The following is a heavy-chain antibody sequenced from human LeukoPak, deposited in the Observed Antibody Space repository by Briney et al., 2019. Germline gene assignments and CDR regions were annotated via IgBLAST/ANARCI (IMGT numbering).Heavy chain of an antibody. CDR2: FNPEDGET. Sequence: ASVTVSCKVSGYTLTELSMHWVRQAHGKGLEWMGGFNPEDGETIYAQKFQGRVTMTEDTSTDTAYMELSSLRSEDTAVYYCATAGGYYFDYWGQGTLFTVSS. J-gene: IGHJ4*02. CDR3: ATAGGYYFDY. V-gene: IGHV1-24*01. D-gene: IGHD6-25*01. CDR1: GYTLTELS.